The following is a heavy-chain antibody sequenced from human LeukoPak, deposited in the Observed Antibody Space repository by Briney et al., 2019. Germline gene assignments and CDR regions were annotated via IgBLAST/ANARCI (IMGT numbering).Heavy chain of an antibody. J-gene: IGHJ4*02. D-gene: IGHD6-13*01. Sequence: SETLSLTCTVSGGSISSYYWRWIRQPPGKGLESIGYIYYSGSTNYNPSLKSRVTISVDTSKNQFSLKLSSVTAADTAVYYCARAYSSSFLLDYWGQGTLVTVSS. CDR1: GGSISSYY. V-gene: IGHV4-59*01. CDR2: IYYSGST. CDR3: ARAYSSSFLLDY.